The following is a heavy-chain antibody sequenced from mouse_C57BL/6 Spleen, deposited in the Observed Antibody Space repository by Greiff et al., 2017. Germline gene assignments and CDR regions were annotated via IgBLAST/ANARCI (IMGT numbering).Heavy chain of an antibody. CDR1: GYTFTDYE. J-gene: IGHJ2*01. CDR2: IDPETGGT. Sequence: VHLVESGAELVRPGASVTLSCKASGYTFTDYEMHWVKQTPVHGLEWIGAIDPETGGTAYNQKFKGKAILTADKSSSTAYMELRSLTSEDSAVYYCTRSYYSPHFDYWGQGTTLTVSS. V-gene: IGHV1-15*01. D-gene: IGHD2-12*01. CDR3: TRSYYSPHFDY.